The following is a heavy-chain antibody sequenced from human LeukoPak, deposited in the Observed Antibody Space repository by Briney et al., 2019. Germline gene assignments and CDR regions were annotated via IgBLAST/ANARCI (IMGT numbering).Heavy chain of an antibody. Sequence: PGGSLRLSCAASGLTLSSYAMTWVRQAPEKGLEWVSAISGSGGSTYYADSVKGRFSISRDNSKNTLYLQMNSLRAEDTAVYYCAKKPPRLVRGGRSQIDYWGQGTLVTVSS. CDR2: ISGSGGST. CDR3: AKKPPRLVRGGRSQIDY. CDR1: GLTLSSYA. J-gene: IGHJ4*02. V-gene: IGHV3-23*01. D-gene: IGHD2-15*01.